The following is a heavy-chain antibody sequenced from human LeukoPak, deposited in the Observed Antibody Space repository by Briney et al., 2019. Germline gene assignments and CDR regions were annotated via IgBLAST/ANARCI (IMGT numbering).Heavy chain of an antibody. J-gene: IGHJ4*02. CDR1: GDSFSGYY. CDR2: INHSGST. CDR3: ARLVDSGYDPADY. V-gene: IGHV4-34*01. Sequence: SETLSLTCAVYGDSFSGYYWSWIRQPPGKGLEWIGEINHSGSTNYNPSLKSRVTISVDTSKNQFSLKLNSVTAADTAVYYCARLVDSGYDPADYWGQGTLVTVSS. D-gene: IGHD5-12*01.